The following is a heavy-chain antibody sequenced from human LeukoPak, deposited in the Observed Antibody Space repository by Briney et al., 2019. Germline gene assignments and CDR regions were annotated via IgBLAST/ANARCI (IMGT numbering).Heavy chain of an antibody. CDR2: ISGSVSSI. CDR1: RFTFSSYE. CDR3: SRGGVVVEAATPDYFDY. D-gene: IGHD2-15*01. Sequence: GGSLRPSCAASRFTFSSYEMNGVRQAPGKGLDWVSYISGSVSSIYYADSVKGRFTISRDKAKNSLSLQMNSLRAEETALYYCSRGGVVVEAATPDYFDYWGQGTLVTLSS. J-gene: IGHJ4*02. V-gene: IGHV3-48*03.